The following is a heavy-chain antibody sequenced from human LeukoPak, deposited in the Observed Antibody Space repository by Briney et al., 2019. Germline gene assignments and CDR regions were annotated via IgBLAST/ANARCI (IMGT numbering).Heavy chain of an antibody. Sequence: SVKVSCKASGGTFSSYAISWVRQAPGQGLEWMGGIIPIFGTANYAQKCQGRVTITADESTSTASMELSSLRSEDTAVYYCARGSGSGSYSRYYFDYWGQGTLVTVSS. CDR2: IIPIFGTA. V-gene: IGHV1-69*13. CDR3: ARGSGSGSYSRYYFDY. J-gene: IGHJ4*02. D-gene: IGHD3-10*01. CDR1: GGTFSSYA.